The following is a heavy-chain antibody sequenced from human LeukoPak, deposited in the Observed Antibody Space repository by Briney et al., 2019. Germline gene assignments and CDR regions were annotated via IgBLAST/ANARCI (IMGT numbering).Heavy chain of an antibody. Sequence: SGGSLRLSCAASGFTFSDYYMSWIRQAPGKGLEWVSSIDTSDTSIYYADSVKGRFTISRDNAKNSLFLQMNSLRAEDTAVYYCARGHYGLDVWGQGTTVTVS. V-gene: IGHV3-11*01. J-gene: IGHJ6*02. CDR3: ARGHYGLDV. CDR1: GFTFSDYY. CDR2: IDTSDTSI.